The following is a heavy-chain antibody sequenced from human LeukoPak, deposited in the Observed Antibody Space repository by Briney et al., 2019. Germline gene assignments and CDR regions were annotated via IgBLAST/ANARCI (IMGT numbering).Heavy chain of an antibody. CDR1: GYTFTGYY. Sequence: ASVKVSCKASGYTFTGYYIHWVRQAPGQGLEWMGWISAYNDNTNYAQKLQGRVTMTKEISTSTAYMELRSLRSDDTAVYYCARGEYFEYIGVAGTIDYWGQGTLVTVSS. V-gene: IGHV1-18*04. D-gene: IGHD6-19*01. CDR3: ARGEYFEYIGVAGTIDY. CDR2: ISAYNDNT. J-gene: IGHJ4*02.